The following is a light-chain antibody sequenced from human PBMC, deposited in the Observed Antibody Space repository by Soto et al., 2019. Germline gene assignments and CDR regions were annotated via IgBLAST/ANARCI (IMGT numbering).Light chain of an antibody. Sequence: QSALTQPASVSGSPGQSITISCTGTSSDVGGYNYVSWYQQHPGKAPKLMIYDVSNRPSGVSNRFSGSKSANTASLTISGLQAEDEADYYCSSYTSSSTLDFGTGTKLTVL. J-gene: IGLJ1*01. V-gene: IGLV2-14*01. CDR1: SSDVGGYNY. CDR3: SSYTSSSTLD. CDR2: DVS.